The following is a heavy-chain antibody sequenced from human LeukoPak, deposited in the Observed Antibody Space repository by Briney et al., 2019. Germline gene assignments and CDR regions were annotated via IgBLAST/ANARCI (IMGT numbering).Heavy chain of an antibody. V-gene: IGHV4-39*07. J-gene: IGHJ4*02. Sequence: SETLSLTCTVSSDFFSSVTDYWAWIRQPPGKGLEWIASGDYSGGTYYNPSLESRVAISADMSKNQISLKLSSVTAADTAVYYCARGVEMATMTFDYWGQGTLVTVSS. CDR1: SDFFSSVTDY. D-gene: IGHD5-24*01. CDR2: GDYSGGT. CDR3: ARGVEMATMTFDY.